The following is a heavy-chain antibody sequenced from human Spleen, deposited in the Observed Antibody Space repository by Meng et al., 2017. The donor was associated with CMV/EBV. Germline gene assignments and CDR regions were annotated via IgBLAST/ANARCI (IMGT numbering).Heavy chain of an antibody. D-gene: IGHD6-6*01. CDR3: ARVPYRSSSGEYFYYHGMDV. J-gene: IGHJ6*02. CDR1: GFTFSRFW. V-gene: IGHV3-30*02. CDR2: IRYDGSNK. Sequence: GGSLRLSCAASGFTFSRFWMDWVRQAPGKGLEWVAFIRYDGSNKYYADSVKGRFTISRDNSKNTLYLEMTSPRPEDTAVYYCARVPYRSSSGEYFYYHGMDVWGQGTTVTVSS.